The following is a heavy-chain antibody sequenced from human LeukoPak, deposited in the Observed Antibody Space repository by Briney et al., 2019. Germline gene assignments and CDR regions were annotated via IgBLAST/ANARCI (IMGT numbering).Heavy chain of an antibody. J-gene: IGHJ4*02. CDR3: AVDYAFYVY. D-gene: IGHD3-16*01. CDR1: GFAFSVYS. V-gene: IGHV3-21*01. Sequence: GGSLRLSCAASGFAFSVYSIHWVRQAPGKGLEWVSSITSGSTHKFYTDSVQGRFTISRDNAQYSLYLEMNSLRPEDTAVYYCAVDYAFYVYWGQGTLVTVSS. CDR2: ITSGSTHK.